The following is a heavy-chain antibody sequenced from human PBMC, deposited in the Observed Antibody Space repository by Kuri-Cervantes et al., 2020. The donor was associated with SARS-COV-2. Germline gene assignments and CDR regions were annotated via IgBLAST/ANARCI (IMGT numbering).Heavy chain of an antibody. Sequence: GESLKTSCAASGFTFSTYSMNWVRQAPGKGLEWVSYISSGSGTIYYADSVKGRFTISRDNARNSLYLQMNSLRAEDTAVYYCARDPHITLIRGAYFDLWGRGTLVTVSS. CDR1: GFTFSTYS. CDR3: ARDPHITLIRGAYFDL. CDR2: ISSGSGTI. D-gene: IGHD3-10*01. V-gene: IGHV3-48*01. J-gene: IGHJ2*01.